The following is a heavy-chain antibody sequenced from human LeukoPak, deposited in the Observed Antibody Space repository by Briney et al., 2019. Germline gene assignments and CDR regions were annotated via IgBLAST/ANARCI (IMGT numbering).Heavy chain of an antibody. Sequence: KSSETLSLTCTVSGGSISSSNYYWGWIRQPPGKGLEWVGSIYYSGNTYYNPSLKSRVTISLDTSKNQFSLKLTSVTAADTAVYYCARTIVALPRGFDSWGQGTLVTVSS. CDR2: IYYSGNT. CDR1: GGSISSSNYY. D-gene: IGHD5-12*01. J-gene: IGHJ4*02. CDR3: ARTIVALPRGFDS. V-gene: IGHV4-39*07.